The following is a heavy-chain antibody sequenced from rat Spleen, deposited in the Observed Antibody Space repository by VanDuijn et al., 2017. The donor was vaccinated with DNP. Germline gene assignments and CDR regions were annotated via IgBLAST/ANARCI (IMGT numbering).Heavy chain of an antibody. CDR3: AREAGHYYAMDA. V-gene: IGHV5S10*01. J-gene: IGHJ4*01. D-gene: IGHD4-3*01. CDR1: GFTFSDYN. CDR2: IIYDGSRT. Sequence: EVQLVESGGGLVQPGRSLKLSCAASGFTFSDYNMAWVRQAPKKGLEWVATIIYDGSRTYYRDSVKGRFTISRDNAKNTLYLQMNSLRFEDTATYYWAREAGHYYAMDAWGQGTSVTVSS.